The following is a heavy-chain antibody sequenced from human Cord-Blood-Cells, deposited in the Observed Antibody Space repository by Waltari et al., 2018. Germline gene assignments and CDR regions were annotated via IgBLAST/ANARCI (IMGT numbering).Heavy chain of an antibody. CDR1: GYTFTSYG. Sequence: QVQLVQSGAEVKKPGASVKVSCKASGYTFTSYGISWGRQAPGQGLEWMGWISAYNGNTNNAQKLQGRVTMTTDTSTSTAYMELRSLRSDDTAVYYCASAAGSQLERNPRRVKEPLPDYYYMDVWGKGTTVTVSS. CDR3: ASAAGSQLERNPRRVKEPLPDYYYMDV. J-gene: IGHJ6*03. V-gene: IGHV1-18*04. CDR2: ISAYNGNT. D-gene: IGHD1-1*01.